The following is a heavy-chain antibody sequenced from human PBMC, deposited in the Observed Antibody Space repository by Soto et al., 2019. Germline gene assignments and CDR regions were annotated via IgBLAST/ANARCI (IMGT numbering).Heavy chain of an antibody. V-gene: IGHV3-23*01. D-gene: IGHD3-10*01. CDR2: ISGSGGNT. Sequence: GGSLRLSCAASGFTFSSYAMSWVRQAPGKGLEWVSTISGSGGNTYYADSVKGRFTISRDSSKNTLYLQMNSLRAEDTAVYYCAKDRVVRGVAGAFDIWGQGTMVTVSS. J-gene: IGHJ3*02. CDR1: GFTFSSYA. CDR3: AKDRVVRGVAGAFDI.